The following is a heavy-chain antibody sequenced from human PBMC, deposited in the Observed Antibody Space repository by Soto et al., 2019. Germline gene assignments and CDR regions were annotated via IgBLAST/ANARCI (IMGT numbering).Heavy chain of an antibody. CDR3: ARRSLGDFGDY. CDR1: GFSLSTSVVG. V-gene: IGHV2-5*02. D-gene: IGHD3-3*01. J-gene: IGHJ4*02. CDR2: IYWDDDK. Sequence: XGPTLVNPTQTLTLTCTFSGFSLSTSVVGVGWIRQPPGKALEWLALIYWDDDKRYSPSLKSRVTITKDTSKNQVVLTMTNMDPVDTATYYCARRSLGDFGDYWGQGTLVTVSS.